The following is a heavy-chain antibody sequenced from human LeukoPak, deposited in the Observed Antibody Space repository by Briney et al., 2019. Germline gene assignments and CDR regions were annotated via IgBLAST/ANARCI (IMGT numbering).Heavy chain of an antibody. Sequence: GGSLRLSCAASGFTFSSYNMHWVRQAPGKGLEWVSSISSSSSYIYYADSVEGRFTISRDNVKRSLYLQVNSLRAEDTAVYYCARDLDGYRSGNGAWGQGTLVTVSS. CDR2: ISSSSSYI. CDR3: ARDLDGYRSGNGA. V-gene: IGHV3-21*01. CDR1: GFTFSSYN. D-gene: IGHD5-12*01. J-gene: IGHJ5*02.